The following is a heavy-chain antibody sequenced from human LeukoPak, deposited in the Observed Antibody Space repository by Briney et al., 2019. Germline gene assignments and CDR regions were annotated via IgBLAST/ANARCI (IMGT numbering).Heavy chain of an antibody. CDR3: ARDLLEYCSGGSCYYYYGMDV. V-gene: IGHV1-3*01. D-gene: IGHD2-15*01. Sequence: ASVKVSCKASGYTFTSYAMHWLRQAPGQRLEWMGWINAGNGNTKYSQKFQGRVTITRDTSASTAYMELSSLRSEDTAVYYCARDLLEYCSGGSCYYYYGMDVWGQGTTVTVSS. CDR2: INAGNGNT. J-gene: IGHJ6*02. CDR1: GYTFTSYA.